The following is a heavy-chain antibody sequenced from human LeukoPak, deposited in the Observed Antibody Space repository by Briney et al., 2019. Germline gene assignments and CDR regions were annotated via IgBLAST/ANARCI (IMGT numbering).Heavy chain of an antibody. Sequence: PGGSLRLSCVASGFTFMDYAMHGIRQAPGKGLEGVSGISWNIRSIRYAATVKGRFTISRDNAKNSLYLQMNSLRAEDTALYYCAKDMGELTDYGMDVWGQGTTVTVSS. CDR2: ISWNIRSI. CDR3: AKDMGELTDYGMDV. J-gene: IGHJ6*02. D-gene: IGHD3-16*01. V-gene: IGHV3-9*01. CDR1: GFTFMDYA.